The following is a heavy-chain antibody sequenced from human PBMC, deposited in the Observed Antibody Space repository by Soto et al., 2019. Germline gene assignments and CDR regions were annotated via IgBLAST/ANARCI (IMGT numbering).Heavy chain of an antibody. CDR3: ARDPRSITGTTSSEDFQH. J-gene: IGHJ1*01. CDR2: IIPLLGIT. CDR1: GGTFSGYA. Sequence: QAQLMQSGAEVKQPGSSVKVSCRASGGTFSGYAINWVRQAPGQGLEWMGGIIPLLGITDYGQKFQGRITIAADESTGTAYMDLRGLRSEDTAVYYCARDPRSITGTTSSEDFQHWGQGTPVSVSS. D-gene: IGHD1-20*01. V-gene: IGHV1-69*01.